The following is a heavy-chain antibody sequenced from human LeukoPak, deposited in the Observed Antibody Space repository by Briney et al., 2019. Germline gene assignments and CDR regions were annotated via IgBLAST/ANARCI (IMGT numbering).Heavy chain of an antibody. Sequence: ASVKVSCKTSGYTFTSYDVNWVRQATGQGLEWMGWINPHSGDTGYAQKFQGRGTITSNTSISTAYMQVSSLRSDDTAVYYCASERGAHIDVWGKGTTVTVSS. V-gene: IGHV1-8*03. CDR3: ASERGAHIDV. CDR2: INPHSGDT. J-gene: IGHJ6*03. CDR1: GYTFTSYD. D-gene: IGHD4/OR15-4a*01.